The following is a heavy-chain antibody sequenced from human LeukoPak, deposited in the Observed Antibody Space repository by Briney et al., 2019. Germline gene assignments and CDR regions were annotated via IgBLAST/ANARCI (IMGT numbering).Heavy chain of an antibody. D-gene: IGHD3-3*01. J-gene: IGHJ6*02. CDR3: ARGPHMYDLWGDYYSSSRRYYGMDV. CDR2: IYTSGST. V-gene: IGHV4-4*07. CDR1: GGSISGYY. Sequence: SETLSLTCSVSGGSISGYYWSWIRQPAGKGLKWIGRIYTSGSTDYNPSLKSRVTMSVDTSKNQFSLKLSSVTAADTAVYYCARGPHMYDLWGDYYSSSRRYYGMDVWGQGTTVTVSS.